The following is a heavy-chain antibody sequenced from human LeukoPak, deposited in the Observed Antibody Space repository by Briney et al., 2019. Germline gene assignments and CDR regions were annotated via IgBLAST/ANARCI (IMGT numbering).Heavy chain of an antibody. D-gene: IGHD3-22*01. CDR3: ARGFYDSSGYYYALDP. V-gene: IGHV4-59*01. J-gene: IGHJ5*02. CDR2: IHDSGST. Sequence: SETLSLTCTVSGGSISSYYWSWIRQPPGKGLEWIGYIHDSGSTNYNPSLKSRVTISLDTSENQFSLKLSSVTAADTAVYYCARGFYDSSGYYYALDPWGQGTLVTVSS. CDR1: GGSISSYY.